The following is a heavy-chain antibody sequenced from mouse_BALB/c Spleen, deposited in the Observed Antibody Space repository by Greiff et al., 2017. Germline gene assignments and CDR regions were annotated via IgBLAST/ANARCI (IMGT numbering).Heavy chain of an antibody. D-gene: IGHD1-2*01. J-gene: IGHJ4*01. V-gene: IGHV7-3*02. CDR3: ARDLLRPLYAMDY. Sequence: EVQVVESGGGLVQPGGSLRLSCATSGFTFTDYYMSWVRQPPGKALEWLGFIRNKANGYTTEYSASVKGRFTISRDNSQSILYLQMNTLRAEDSATYYCARDLLRPLYAMDYWGQGTSVTVSS. CDR1: GFTFTDYY. CDR2: IRNKANGYTT.